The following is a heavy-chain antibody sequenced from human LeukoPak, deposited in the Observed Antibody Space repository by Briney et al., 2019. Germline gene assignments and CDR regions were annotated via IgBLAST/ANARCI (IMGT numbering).Heavy chain of an antibody. CDR2: IFHSGTA. CDR3: ARKVYSFDVFDY. J-gene: IGHJ4*02. Sequence: PSETLSLTCTVSGGSISSYYWSWIRQPLGKALEWIGYIFHSGTANYHPSLKGRVTISIDTSENQFSLKVSSVTAADTAVYYCARKVYSFDVFDYWGQGTLVTVSS. V-gene: IGHV4-59*01. CDR1: GGSISSYY. D-gene: IGHD2-15*01.